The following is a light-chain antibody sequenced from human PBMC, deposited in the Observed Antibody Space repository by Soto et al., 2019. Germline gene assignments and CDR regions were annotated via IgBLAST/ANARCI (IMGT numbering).Light chain of an antibody. V-gene: IGLV2-14*01. CDR3: SSYTYSSTLYV. Sequence: QSVLTQPASVSGSPGQSITISCTGNSSDVGGYRYVSWYQQHPGKAPKLMIYDVNNRPSGVSNRFSGSKSGNTASLTISGLQAEDEADYYCSSYTYSSTLYVFGTGTKLTVL. J-gene: IGLJ1*01. CDR2: DVN. CDR1: SSDVGGYRY.